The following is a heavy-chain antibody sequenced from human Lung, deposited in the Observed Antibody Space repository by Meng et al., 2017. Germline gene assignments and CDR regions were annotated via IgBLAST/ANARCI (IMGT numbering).Heavy chain of an antibody. D-gene: IGHD3-10*01. J-gene: IGHJ5*02. CDR1: GGSIRSSKR. CDR3: ARGSITMVRGVSVFDP. Sequence: VTRRESGPGLVKPWGNLSLTLAVSGGSIRSSKRWSWVRQPPGKGLEWIGEIYHSGSTNYNPSLKSRVTISVDKSKNQFSLKLSSVTAADTAVYYCARGSITMVRGVSVFDPWGQGTLVTVSS. CDR2: IYHSGST. V-gene: IGHV4-4*02.